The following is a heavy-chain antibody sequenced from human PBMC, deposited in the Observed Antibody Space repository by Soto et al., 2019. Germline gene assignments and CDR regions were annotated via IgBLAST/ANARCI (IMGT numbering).Heavy chain of an antibody. CDR2: IYYSGST. CDR1: GGSISSYY. J-gene: IGHJ4*02. CDR3: ARSDGRY. V-gene: IGHV4-59*01. Sequence: QVQLQESGPGLVKPSEILSLTCTVSGGSISSYYWSWIRQPPGKGLEWIGYIYYSGSTNYKPSLKSRVTISVDTSKNQFSLKLSSVTAADTAVYYCARSDGRYWGQGTLVTVST.